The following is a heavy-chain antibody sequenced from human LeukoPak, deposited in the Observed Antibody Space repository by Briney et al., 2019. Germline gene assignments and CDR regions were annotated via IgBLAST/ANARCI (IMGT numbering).Heavy chain of an antibody. D-gene: IGHD3-22*01. CDR3: ARGPRGVVVMAY. V-gene: IGHV4-59*01. CDR2: IYYSGST. Sequence: PSETLSLTCTVSGGSISSYYWSWIRQPPGKGLEWIGYIYYSGSTNYNPSLESRVTISVDTSKNQFSLKLSSVTAADTAVYYCARGPRGVVVMAYWGQGTLVTVSS. CDR1: GGSISSYY. J-gene: IGHJ4*02.